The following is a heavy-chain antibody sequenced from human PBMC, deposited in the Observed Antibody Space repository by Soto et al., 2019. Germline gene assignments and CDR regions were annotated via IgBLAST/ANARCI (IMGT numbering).Heavy chain of an antibody. CDR1: GGTFSSYA. V-gene: IGHV1-69*01. Sequence: QVPLVQSGAEVKKPGSSVKVSCKASGGTFSSYAISWVRQAPGQGLEWMGGIIPIFGTANYAQKFQGRVTITADESTGTAYMELSSLRSEDTAVYYCARDKGLFYYYVRSGYYGMDVWGQGTTVTVSS. CDR2: IIPIFGTA. CDR3: ARDKGLFYYYVRSGYYGMDV. J-gene: IGHJ6*02. D-gene: IGHD3-10*02.